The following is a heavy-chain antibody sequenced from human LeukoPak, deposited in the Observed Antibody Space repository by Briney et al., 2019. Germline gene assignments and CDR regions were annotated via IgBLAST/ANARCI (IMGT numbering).Heavy chain of an antibody. CDR1: GYSFISYW. D-gene: IGHD6-19*01. CDR3: TRFWGYSSGWSHSDY. CDR2: IYPADSDT. V-gene: IGHV5-51*01. Sequence: LGESLKISCKASGYSFISYWIGWVRQMPGKGLEWMGIIYPADSDTRCSPSFQGQVTISADKSINTAYLQWSSLKASDTAMYYCTRFWGYSSGWSHSDYWGQGTLVTVSS. J-gene: IGHJ4*02.